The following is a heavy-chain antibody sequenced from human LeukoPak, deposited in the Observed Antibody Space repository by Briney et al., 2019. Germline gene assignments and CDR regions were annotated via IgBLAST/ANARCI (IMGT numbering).Heavy chain of an antibody. CDR1: GYTFTSYG. D-gene: IGHD6-13*01. CDR3: ARVPDSSSSYCYCDY. J-gene: IGHJ4*02. CDR2: ISTYNGNT. Sequence: ASVNVSCKASGYTFTSYGFSWVRQAPGQGLEWMGWISTYNGNTNYAQKLQGRVTMTTDTSTSTAYMELRSLRSDDTAVYYCARVPDSSSSYCYCDYWGQGTLVTVSS. V-gene: IGHV1-18*01.